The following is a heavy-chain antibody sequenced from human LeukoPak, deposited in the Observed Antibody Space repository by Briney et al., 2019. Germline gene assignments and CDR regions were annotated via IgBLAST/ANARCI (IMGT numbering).Heavy chain of an antibody. Sequence: WASVNVSCMASGYTFTSYYMHWVRQAPGQGLEWMGIINPSGGSTSYAQKFQGRVTMTRDTSTSTVYMELSSLRSEDTAVYYCARGEIYYDLNYDYFDYWGQGTQVTVSS. CDR3: ARGEIYYDLNYDYFDY. D-gene: IGHD3-3*01. CDR1: GYTFTSYY. J-gene: IGHJ4*02. V-gene: IGHV1-46*01. CDR2: INPSGGST.